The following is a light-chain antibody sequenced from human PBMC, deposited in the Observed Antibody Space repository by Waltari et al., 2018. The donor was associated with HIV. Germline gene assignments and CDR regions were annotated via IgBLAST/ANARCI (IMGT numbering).Light chain of an antibody. CDR1: NIGNRD. V-gene: IGLV3-21*01. CDR3: QVWDSGSDHV. Sequence: SYVLTQPPSISVAPGKTAKITCAGKNIGNRDVHWYQQKPGQDPILVIFDDDDRPSVIPERCSGSNSDNTATLTINRVEVGDEGDYYCQVWDSGSDHVFGSGTTVTVL. J-gene: IGLJ1*01. CDR2: DDD.